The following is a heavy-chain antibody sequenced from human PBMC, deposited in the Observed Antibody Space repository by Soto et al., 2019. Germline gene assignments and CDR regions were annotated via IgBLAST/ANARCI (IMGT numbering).Heavy chain of an antibody. CDR2: ISGSGNYT. CDR3: AREVSKNYNVYSSDS. J-gene: IGHJ4*02. V-gene: IGHV3-21*01. CDR1: GFTFSSYS. Sequence: EVQLVESGGGLVKPGGSLRLSCAASGFTFSSYSMNWVRQAPGKGLEWVSSISGSGNYTHYADFLRGRFTISIDNAKTSLYAQMNSLIAEDTAVYYCAREVSKNYNVYSSDSWGQGTVVTVSS. D-gene: IGHD1-7*01.